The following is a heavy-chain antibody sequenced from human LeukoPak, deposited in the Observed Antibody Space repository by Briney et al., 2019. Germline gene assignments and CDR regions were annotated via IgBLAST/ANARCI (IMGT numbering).Heavy chain of an antibody. Sequence: GGSLRLSCAASGFTVSSNYMSWVRQAPGKGLEWVSVIYSGGSTYYADSVKGRFTISRDNSKNTLYLQMNSLRAEDTAVYYCARVKYYYDSSGYFWFDPWGQGTLVTVSS. CDR2: IYSGGST. D-gene: IGHD3-22*01. V-gene: IGHV3-53*01. J-gene: IGHJ5*02. CDR1: GFTVSSNY. CDR3: ARVKYYYDSSGYFWFDP.